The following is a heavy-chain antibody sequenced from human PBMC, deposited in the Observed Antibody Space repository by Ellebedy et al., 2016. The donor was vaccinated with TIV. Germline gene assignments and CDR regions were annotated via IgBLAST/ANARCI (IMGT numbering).Heavy chain of an antibody. J-gene: IGHJ4*02. V-gene: IGHV2-5*02. Sequence: SGPTLVTPTPTLTLTCTFSGFSLTPSGVGVGWIRQPPGKTLEWLAIIYWDDDKRYIPSLKTRLTITKDTSKNQVLLTITNMDLVDTATYYCALRRLEAAVNWGQGTLVTVAS. CDR1: GFSLTPSGVG. CDR2: IYWDDDK. D-gene: IGHD6-25*01. CDR3: ALRRLEAAVN.